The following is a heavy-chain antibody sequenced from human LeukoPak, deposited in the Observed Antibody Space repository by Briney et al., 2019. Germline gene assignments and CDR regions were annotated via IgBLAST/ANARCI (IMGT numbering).Heavy chain of an antibody. CDR2: ISYDGSNK. CDR1: GFTFSSYG. V-gene: IGHV3-30*18. Sequence: GGSLRLSCAASGFTFSSYGMHWVRQAPGKGLEWVAVISYDGSNKYYADSVKGRFTISGDNSKNTLYLQMNSLRAEDTAVYYCAKDPGEQTYYYYGMDVWGQGTTVTVSS. D-gene: IGHD7-27*01. CDR3: AKDPGEQTYYYYGMDV. J-gene: IGHJ6*02.